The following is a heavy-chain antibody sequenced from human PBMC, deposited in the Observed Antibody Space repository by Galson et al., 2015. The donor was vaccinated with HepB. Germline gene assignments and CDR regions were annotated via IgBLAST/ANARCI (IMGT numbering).Heavy chain of an antibody. D-gene: IGHD4-17*01. V-gene: IGHV1-18*01. CDR1: GYTFTSYG. Sequence: SVKVSCKASGYTFTSYGISWVRQAPGQGLEWMGWISAYNGNTNYAQKLQGRVTMTTDTSTSTAYMELRSLRSDDTAVYYCARAPPLTTVTTPYYYYYMDVWGKGTTVTVSS. J-gene: IGHJ6*03. CDR2: ISAYNGNT. CDR3: ARAPPLTTVTTPYYYYYMDV.